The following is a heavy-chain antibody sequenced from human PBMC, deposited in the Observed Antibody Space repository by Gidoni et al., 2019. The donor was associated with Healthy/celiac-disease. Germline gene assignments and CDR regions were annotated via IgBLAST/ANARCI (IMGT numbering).Heavy chain of an antibody. D-gene: IGHD5-12*01. Sequence: QVQLQQWGAGLLKPSETLSLTCAVYGGSFSGYYWSWIRQPPGKGLEWIGEINHSGSTNYNPSLKSRVTISVDTSKNQFSLKLSSVTAADTAVYYCARPRWLPRSWFDPWGQGTLVTVSS. CDR1: GGSFSGYY. CDR3: ARPRWLPRSWFDP. V-gene: IGHV4-34*01. J-gene: IGHJ5*02. CDR2: INHSGST.